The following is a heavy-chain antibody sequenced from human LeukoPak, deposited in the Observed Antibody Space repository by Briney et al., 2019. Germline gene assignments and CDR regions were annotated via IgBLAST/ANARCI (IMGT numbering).Heavy chain of an antibody. Sequence: PSETLSLTCTVSGGSISSSSYYWGWIRQPPGKGLEWIGSIYYSGSTYYNPSLKSRVTISVDTSKNQFSLKLSSVTAADTAVYYCARASIAARLGWFDPWGQGTLVTVSS. CDR1: GGSISSSSYY. V-gene: IGHV4-39*01. CDR2: IYYSGST. CDR3: ARASIAARLGWFDP. J-gene: IGHJ5*02. D-gene: IGHD6-6*01.